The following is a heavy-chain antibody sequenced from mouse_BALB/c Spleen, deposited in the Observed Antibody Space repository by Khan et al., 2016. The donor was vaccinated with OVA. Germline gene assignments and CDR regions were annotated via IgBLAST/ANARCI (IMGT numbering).Heavy chain of an antibody. CDR3: AKDRGYDAVDY. J-gene: IGHJ4*01. V-gene: IGHV2-3*01. Sequence: QVQLKQSGPGLVAPSQSLSITCTVSGFSLTSYGVSWVRQPPGKGLEWLGVIWGDGNTNFHSALRSRLSISKDNSKSQVFLKLNSLQTDDTATYDCAKDRGYDAVDYWGQGTSVTVSS. CDR2: IWGDGNT. CDR1: GFSLTSYG.